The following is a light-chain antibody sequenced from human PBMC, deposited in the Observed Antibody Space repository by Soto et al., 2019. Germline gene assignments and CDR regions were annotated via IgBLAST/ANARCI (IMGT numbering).Light chain of an antibody. Sequence: QSALTQPASVSGSPGQSITISCTGTSSDVGYYNYVSWFQQHPGKAPKLMIYEVVNRPSGVSIRFSGSKSGDTASLTITGLQAEDEADYYCSSYAAGSIYVFGTGTTVTVL. CDR3: SSYAAGSIYV. J-gene: IGLJ1*01. V-gene: IGLV2-14*01. CDR2: EVV. CDR1: SSDVGYYNY.